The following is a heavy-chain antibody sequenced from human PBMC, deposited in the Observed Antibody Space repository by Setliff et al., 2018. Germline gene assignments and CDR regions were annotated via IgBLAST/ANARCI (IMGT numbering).Heavy chain of an antibody. J-gene: IGHJ4*02. CDR1: GFTFGDYD. D-gene: IGHD4-17*01. Sequence: GGSLRLSCTASGFTFGDYDMSWVRQAPGKGLEWVGFIRSKAYGGTTEYAASVKGRFTITRDDSKSIAYLQMNSLKTEDTAVYYCTRWAGDYWIAYFDYWGQGTLVTVSS. V-gene: IGHV3-49*04. CDR2: IRSKAYGGTT. CDR3: TRWAGDYWIAYFDY.